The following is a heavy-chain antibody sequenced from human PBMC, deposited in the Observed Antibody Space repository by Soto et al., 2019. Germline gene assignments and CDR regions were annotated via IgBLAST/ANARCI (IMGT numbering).Heavy chain of an antibody. J-gene: IGHJ4*02. D-gene: IGHD3-16*01. CDR2: ISGSSGNA. V-gene: IGHV1-18*01. Sequence: QVQLVQSVAEVKNPGASVKVSCKTSGYTFTKYGVGWVRQAPGQGLEWMGWISGSSGNANYAEKVQGRITLTTDTATSTAYIELRSLRSDDTAVYYCAREMAGLGGEYDYWGQGTLVTVSS. CDR3: AREMAGLGGEYDY. CDR1: GYTFTKYG.